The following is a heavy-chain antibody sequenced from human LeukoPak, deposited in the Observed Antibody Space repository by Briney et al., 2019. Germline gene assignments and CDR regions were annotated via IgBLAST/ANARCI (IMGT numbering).Heavy chain of an antibody. CDR2: IYSGGST. CDR3: ARVVTDYGDYGTRGDAFDI. J-gene: IGHJ3*02. Sequence: GESLRLSCAASGFTVSSNYMSWVRQAPGKGLEWVSVIYSGGSTYYADSVKGRFTISRHNSKNTLYLQMNSLRAEDTAVYYCARVVTDYGDYGTRGDAFDIWGQGTMVTVSS. D-gene: IGHD4-17*01. CDR1: GFTVSSNY. V-gene: IGHV3-53*04.